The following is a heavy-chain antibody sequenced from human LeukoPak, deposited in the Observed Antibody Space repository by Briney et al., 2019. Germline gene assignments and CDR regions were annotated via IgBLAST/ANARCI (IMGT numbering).Heavy chain of an antibody. CDR3: ALSGSGAAAMYRWFDP. Sequence: SSETLSLTCTVSGGSISSYYWSWIRQPAGKGLEWIGRIYTSGSTNYNPSLKSRVTMSVDTSKNQFSLKLSSVTAADTAVYYCALSGSGAAAMYRWFDPWGQGTLVTVSS. J-gene: IGHJ5*02. CDR2: IYTSGST. CDR1: GGSISSYY. D-gene: IGHD2-2*01. V-gene: IGHV4-4*07.